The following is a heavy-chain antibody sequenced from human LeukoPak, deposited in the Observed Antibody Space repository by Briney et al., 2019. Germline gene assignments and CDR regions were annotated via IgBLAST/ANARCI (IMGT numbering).Heavy chain of an antibody. D-gene: IGHD2-8*01. CDR3: ARGGLIYGNYFDY. CDR1: GGSIGSYY. V-gene: IGHV4-59*01. CDR2: IYYSGST. Sequence: SETLSLTCTVSGGSIGSYYWSWIRQPPGKGLEWIGYIYYSGSTNYNPSLKSRVTISVDTSKNQFSLKLSSVTAADTAVYYCARGGLIYGNYFDYWGQGTLVTVSS. J-gene: IGHJ4*02.